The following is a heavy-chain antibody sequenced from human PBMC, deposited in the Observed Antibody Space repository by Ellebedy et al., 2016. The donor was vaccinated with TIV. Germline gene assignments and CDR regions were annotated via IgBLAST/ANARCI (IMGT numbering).Heavy chain of an antibody. CDR2: FSTYNGNT. Sequence: AASVKVSCKASGYTFTSYGISWVRQAPGQGLEWMGWFSTYNGNTNYARKLQGRVTMTTDTSTSTAYLELRSLDSDDTAVYYCANGDYYYGMDVWGQGTTVTVSS. V-gene: IGHV1-18*01. CDR3: ANGDYYYGMDV. J-gene: IGHJ6*02. CDR1: GYTFTSYG. D-gene: IGHD7-27*01.